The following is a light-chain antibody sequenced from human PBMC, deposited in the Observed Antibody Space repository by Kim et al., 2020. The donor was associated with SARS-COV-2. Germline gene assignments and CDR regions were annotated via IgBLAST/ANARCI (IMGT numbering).Light chain of an antibody. Sequence: PGQSITFSCTGTSSDVGGYNDVSWYQQHPGKAPKLMIYGVNKRPSGVSNRFSGSKSGNTASLTISGLQAEDEADYYCSSYATTARVFGGGTQLTVL. CDR1: SSDVGGYND. CDR2: GVN. V-gene: IGLV2-14*01. J-gene: IGLJ3*02. CDR3: SSYATTARV.